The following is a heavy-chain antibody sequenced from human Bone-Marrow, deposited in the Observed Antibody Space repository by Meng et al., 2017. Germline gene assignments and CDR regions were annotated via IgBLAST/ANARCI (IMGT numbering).Heavy chain of an antibody. V-gene: IGHV4-34*01. CDR1: GGSFSGYY. CDR3: ARGLARYCTNGVCYKRRHYYDY. CDR2: INHSGST. Sequence: QGRLQQWGAGLLKPSETLSLTCAVYGGSFSGYYWSWIRQPPGKGLEWIGEINHSGSTNYNPSLKSRVTISVDTSKNQFSLKLSSVTAADTAVYYCARGLARYCTNGVCYKRRHYYDYWGQGTLVTVSS. D-gene: IGHD2-8*01. J-gene: IGHJ4*02.